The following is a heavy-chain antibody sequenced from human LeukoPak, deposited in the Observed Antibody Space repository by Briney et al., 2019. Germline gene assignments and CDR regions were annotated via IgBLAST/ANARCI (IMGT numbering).Heavy chain of an antibody. Sequence: GGSLRLSCAASGFTVGLNFMNWVRQAPGTGLEWVSIMHPDGVTHYSDSVKGRFTISRDNSNNILYLQMNGLRAEDTAVYSCAGGRGYIIDYWGQGTLVTVSS. V-gene: IGHV3-53*01. J-gene: IGHJ4*02. CDR1: GFTVGLNF. D-gene: IGHD5-18*01. CDR2: MHPDGVT. CDR3: AGGRGYIIDY.